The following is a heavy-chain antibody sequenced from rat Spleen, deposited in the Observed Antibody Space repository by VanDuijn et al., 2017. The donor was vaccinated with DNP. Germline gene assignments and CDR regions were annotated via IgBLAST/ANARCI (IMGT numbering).Heavy chain of an antibody. CDR2: ISTGSGNT. CDR1: GFTFSHYY. Sequence: EVQLVESGGGLVQPGKSLKLSCAASGFTFSHYYMAWVRQAPTKGLEWVASISTGSGNTYYRASVKGRFTVSRDNAKSTLYLQMDSLRSEDTATYYCARDQRLQWDYFDYWGQGVMVTVSS. V-gene: IGHV5-25*01. D-gene: IGHD1-1*01. J-gene: IGHJ2*01. CDR3: ARDQRLQWDYFDY.